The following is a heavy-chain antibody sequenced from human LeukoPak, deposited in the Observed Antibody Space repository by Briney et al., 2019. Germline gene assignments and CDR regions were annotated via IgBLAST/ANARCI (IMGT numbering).Heavy chain of an antibody. D-gene: IGHD2-15*01. CDR1: VRFSRSYY. J-gene: IGHJ4*02. CDR2: SHYRWST. Sequence: SVPQSLICSVSVRFSRSYYGIWPRQPRGKGRECIRYSHYRWSTKLNLFRESRVTLSVDTSQNQFSLKLSSVTAPGPARFYCGKGSGKFDYWGQGTLVAVSS. V-gene: IGHV4-59*01. CDR3: GKGSGKFDY.